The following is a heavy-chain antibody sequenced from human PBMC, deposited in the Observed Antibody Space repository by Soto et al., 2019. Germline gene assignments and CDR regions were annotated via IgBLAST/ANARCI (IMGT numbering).Heavy chain of an antibody. Sequence: GGSLRLSCAASGFTFSSYAMSWVRQAPGKGLEWVSAISGSGGSTYYADSVKGRFTISRDNSKNTLYLQMNSLRAEDTAVYYCASKDIVLMVYAPDAFDIWGQGTMVTVSS. CDR2: ISGSGGST. D-gene: IGHD2-8*01. V-gene: IGHV3-23*01. CDR1: GFTFSSYA. J-gene: IGHJ3*02. CDR3: ASKDIVLMVYAPDAFDI.